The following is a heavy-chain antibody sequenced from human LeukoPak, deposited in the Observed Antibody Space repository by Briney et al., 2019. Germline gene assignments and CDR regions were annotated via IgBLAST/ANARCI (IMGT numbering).Heavy chain of an antibody. D-gene: IGHD5-12*01. CDR3: ASSQWLASYYYYGMDV. CDR2: IYTSGST. J-gene: IGHJ6*02. Sequence: SETLSLTCTVSGGSISSYYWSWIRQPAGKGLEWIGRIYTSGSTNYNPSLKSRVTMSVDTSKNQFSLRLSSVTAADTAVYYCASSQWLASYYYYGMDVWGQGTTVTVSS. CDR1: GGSISSYY. V-gene: IGHV4-4*07.